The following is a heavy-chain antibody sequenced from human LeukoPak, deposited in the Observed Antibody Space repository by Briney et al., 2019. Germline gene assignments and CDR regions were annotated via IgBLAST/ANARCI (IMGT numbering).Heavy chain of an antibody. CDR2: IYYSGST. D-gene: IGHD1-26*01. V-gene: IGHV4-59*01. Sequence: SQTLSLTCTVSGGSISSYYWSWIRQPPGKGLEWIGYIYYSGSTNYNPSLKSRVTISVDTSKNQFSLKLSSVTAADTAVYYCARVGATYYYYYMDVWGKGTTVTVSS. CDR1: GGSISSYY. CDR3: ARVGATYYYYYMDV. J-gene: IGHJ6*03.